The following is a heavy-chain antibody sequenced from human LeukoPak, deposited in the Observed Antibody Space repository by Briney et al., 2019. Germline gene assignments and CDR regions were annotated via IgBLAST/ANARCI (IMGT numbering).Heavy chain of an antibody. V-gene: IGHV3-23*01. CDR1: GFTFGSIA. D-gene: IGHD1-1*01. CDR2: IRSNGGTT. CDR3: AKGQELDDGVFDA. Sequence: GGSLRLSCAASGFTFGSIAMTWVRQAPGKGLEWVSTIRSNGGTTYNAESVKGRFTISRDNSKNTVYLELNSLRVEDTAIYYCAKGQELDDGVFDAWGQGTLVTVSS. J-gene: IGHJ4*02.